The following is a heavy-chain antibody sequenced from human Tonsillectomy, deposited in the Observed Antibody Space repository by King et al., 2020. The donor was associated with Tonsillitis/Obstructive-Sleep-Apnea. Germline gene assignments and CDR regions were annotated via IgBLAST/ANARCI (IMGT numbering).Heavy chain of an antibody. CDR2: IIPIFGTA. J-gene: IGHJ4*02. CDR3: ARGTGYCSSTSCYYYFDY. CDR1: GGTLSSYP. V-gene: IGHV1-69*12. Sequence: QLVQSGAEVKKPGSSVKVSCMASGGTLSSYPISWVRQAPGQGLEWMGGIIPIFGTANYAQEFQGRVTITADESTSTAYMELSSLRSEDTAVYYCARGTGYCSSTSCYYYFDYWGQGTLVTVSS. D-gene: IGHD2-2*03.